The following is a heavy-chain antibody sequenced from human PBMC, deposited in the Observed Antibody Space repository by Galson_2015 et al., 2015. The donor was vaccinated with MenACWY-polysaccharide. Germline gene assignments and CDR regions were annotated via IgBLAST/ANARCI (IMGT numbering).Heavy chain of an antibody. CDR1: GFSFSTYG. V-gene: IGHV3-30*03. J-gene: IGHJ4*02. CDR2: LLFDGSNR. CDR3: ARGYCSSTSCYAISDY. D-gene: IGHD2-2*01. Sequence: SLRLSCAASGFSFSTYGMHWVRQAPGKGLEWVAVLLFDGSNRNNADSVKGRFTISRDNAKNTLYLQMNSLRAEDTAVYYCARGYCSSTSCYAISDYWGQGTLVTVSS.